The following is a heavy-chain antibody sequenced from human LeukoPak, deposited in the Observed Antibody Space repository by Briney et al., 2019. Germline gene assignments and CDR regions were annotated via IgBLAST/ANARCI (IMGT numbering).Heavy chain of an antibody. Sequence: LVKVSCKASGGTFNSYAISWVRQAPGQGLEWMGGIMPLFGTANYAQEFQGRVTFTTDESASTAYMEVSSLRSEDTAVYYCASGSLGDGYGVGDYYQYMDVWGKGTTVTVSS. CDR1: GGTFNSYA. CDR3: ASGSLGDGYGVGDYYQYMDV. J-gene: IGHJ6*03. D-gene: IGHD5-24*01. CDR2: IMPLFGTA. V-gene: IGHV1-69*05.